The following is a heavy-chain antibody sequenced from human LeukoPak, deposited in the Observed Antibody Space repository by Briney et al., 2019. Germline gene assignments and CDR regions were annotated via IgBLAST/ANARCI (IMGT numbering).Heavy chain of an antibody. J-gene: IGHJ4*02. CDR3: AADIRGFDY. D-gene: IGHD1-14*01. V-gene: IGHV1-58*02. CDR2: IVVGSGNT. CDR1: GFTFTSSA. Sequence: ASVKVSCKASGFTFTSSAMQWVRQARGQRLEWIGWIVVGSGNTNYAQTFQERVTITRDMSTSTAYMELSRLRSEDTAVYYCAADIRGFDYWGQGTLVTVSS.